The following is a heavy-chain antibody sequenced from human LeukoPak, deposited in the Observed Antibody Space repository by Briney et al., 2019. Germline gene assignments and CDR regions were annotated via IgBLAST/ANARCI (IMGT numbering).Heavy chain of an antibody. J-gene: IGHJ5*02. V-gene: IGHV4-34*01. Sequence: PSGTLSLTCAVYGGSFSGYYWSWIRQPPGKGLEWIGEINHSGSTNYNPSLKSRVTISVDTSKNQFSLKLSSVTAADTAVYYCARDQSWIPSGGFDPWGQGTLVTVSS. D-gene: IGHD5-18*01. CDR1: GGSFSGYY. CDR3: ARDQSWIPSGGFDP. CDR2: INHSGST.